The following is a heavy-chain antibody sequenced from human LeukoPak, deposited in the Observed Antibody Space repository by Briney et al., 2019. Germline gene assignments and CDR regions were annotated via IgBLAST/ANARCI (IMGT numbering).Heavy chain of an antibody. Sequence: SQTLSLTCTVSGGSISSGSYYWSWIRQPAGKGLEWIGSISHSGSTYYNASLKSRVRISVDTSKNQFSLKLSSVTAADTAVYYCARDLGDYWSGFRSYFFDYWGQGTLVTVSS. CDR3: ARDLGDYWSGFRSYFFDY. D-gene: IGHD3-3*01. V-gene: IGHV4-61*02. J-gene: IGHJ4*02. CDR2: ISHSGST. CDR1: GGSISSGSYY.